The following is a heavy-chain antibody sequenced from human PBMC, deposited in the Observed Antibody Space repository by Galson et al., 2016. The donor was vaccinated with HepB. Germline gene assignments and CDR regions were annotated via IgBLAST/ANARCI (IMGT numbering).Heavy chain of an antibody. V-gene: IGHV3-7*03. CDR1: GFTLGGYW. CDR3: ARGSGFLIDY. D-gene: IGHD3-3*01. Sequence: LRLSCAASGFTLGGYWMNWVRQAPGKGLEWVAIIKEDGSEKYYVDSVRGRFTISRDNAKNSLSLQMNSLRAEDTAAYYCARGSGFLIDYWGQGTPVTVSS. J-gene: IGHJ4*02. CDR2: IKEDGSEK.